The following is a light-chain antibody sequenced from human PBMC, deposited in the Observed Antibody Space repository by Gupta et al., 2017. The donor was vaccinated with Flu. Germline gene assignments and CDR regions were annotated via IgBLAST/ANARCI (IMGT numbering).Light chain of an antibody. J-gene: IGLJ3*02. CDR1: SGRIASNY. CDR3: QSYDSSNQV. V-gene: IGLV6-57*01. Sequence: NFMLTQPHSVSASPGKTVNISCTRSSGRIASNYVQWYQQRPDSSPTTVVYEDNQRPSGVPDRFSVSIDSSSNTASLTISGLKTEDEADYYCQSYDSSNQVFGGGTKLTVL. CDR2: EDN.